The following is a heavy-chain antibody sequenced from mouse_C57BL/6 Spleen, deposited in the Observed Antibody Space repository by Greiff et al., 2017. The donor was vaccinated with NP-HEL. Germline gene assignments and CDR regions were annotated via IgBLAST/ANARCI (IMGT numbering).Heavy chain of an antibody. J-gene: IGHJ4*01. V-gene: IGHV7-3*01. CDR3: ASDSSGYEDAMDY. CDR2: IRNKANGYTT. D-gene: IGHD3-2*02. Sequence: EVKLMESGGGLVQPGGSLSLSCAASGFTFTDYYMSWVRQPPGKALEWLGFIRNKANGYTTEYSASVKGRFTISRDNSQSILYIQMNALRAEDSATYYCASDSSGYEDAMDYWGQGTSVTVSS. CDR1: GFTFTDYY.